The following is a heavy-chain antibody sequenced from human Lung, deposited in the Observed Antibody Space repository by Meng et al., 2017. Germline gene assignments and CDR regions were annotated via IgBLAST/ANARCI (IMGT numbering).Heavy chain of an antibody. V-gene: IGHV1-2*06. CDR2: INPNSGGT. CDR1: GYTFTAYY. CDR3: AKALGWGSSPDY. J-gene: IGHJ4*02. D-gene: IGHD2-21*01. Sequence: QVQLVQSGADVKKPRASVHVSCKASGYTFTAYYKHWVRPAPGQGLEWMGRINPNSGGTNFAQKFQGRVIMTRDTSISTAYMELSSLGFDDTAVYYCAKALGWGSSPDYWGQGILVTVSS.